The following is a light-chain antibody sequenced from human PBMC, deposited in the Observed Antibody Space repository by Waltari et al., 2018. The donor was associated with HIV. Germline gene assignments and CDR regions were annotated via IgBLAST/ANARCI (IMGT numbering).Light chain of an antibody. CDR2: EVS. CDR3: SSYTSSSTLV. J-gene: IGLJ2*01. V-gene: IGLV2-14*01. Sequence: QSALTPPASVSGSPGQPITISCTGTRSDVGGYHYVSWYQQHPGKAPKLMIYEVSNRPSGVSNRFSGSKSGNTASLTISGLQAEDEADYYCSSYTSSSTLVFGGGTKLTVL. CDR1: RSDVGGYHY.